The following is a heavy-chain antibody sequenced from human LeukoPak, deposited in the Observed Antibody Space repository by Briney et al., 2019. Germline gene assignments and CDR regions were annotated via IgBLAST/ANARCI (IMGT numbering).Heavy chain of an antibody. J-gene: IGHJ4*02. CDR2: IRYDGSNK. D-gene: IGHD6-13*01. V-gene: IGHV3-30*02. CDR3: VPLFQYSSTWTRDY. CDR1: GFTFSNYG. Sequence: PGGSLRLSCAASGFTFSNYGMHWVRQPPGKGLEWVAFIRYDGSNKFYADSAKGRFTISRDNSKNTLYLQMDSLRAEDTAVYYCVPLFQYSSTWTRDYWGQGTLVTVSS.